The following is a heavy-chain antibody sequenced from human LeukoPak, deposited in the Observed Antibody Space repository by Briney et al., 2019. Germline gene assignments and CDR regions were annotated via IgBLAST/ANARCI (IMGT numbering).Heavy chain of an antibody. D-gene: IGHD1-26*01. J-gene: IGHJ4*02. CDR3: ARSPSGRYSLIGFLEN. Sequence: KSGGSLRLSCAASGFTFSSYSMNWVRQAPGKGLEWVSSISTSSSYIYFADSVKGRFTISRDNAKNSLHLQMNSLRAEDTAMYYCARSPSGRYSLIGFLENWGQGTLVTVSS. V-gene: IGHV3-21*06. CDR2: ISTSSSYI. CDR1: GFTFSSYS.